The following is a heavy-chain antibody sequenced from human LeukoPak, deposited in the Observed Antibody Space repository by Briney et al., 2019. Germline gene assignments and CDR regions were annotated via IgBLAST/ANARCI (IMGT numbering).Heavy chain of an antibody. J-gene: IGHJ4*02. Sequence: SQTLSLTCTVSGGSISSGSYYWSWIRQPAGKGLEWIGRIYTSGSTNYNPSLKSRATISVDTSKNQFSLKLSSVTAADTAVYYCAREDIVATIYWGQGTLVTVSS. D-gene: IGHD5-12*01. CDR1: GGSISSGSYY. V-gene: IGHV4-61*02. CDR3: AREDIVATIY. CDR2: IYTSGST.